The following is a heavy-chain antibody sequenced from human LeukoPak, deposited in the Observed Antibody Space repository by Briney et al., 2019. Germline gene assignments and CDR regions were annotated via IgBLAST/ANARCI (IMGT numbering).Heavy chain of an antibody. J-gene: IGHJ3*02. CDR3: ARRRKVPAPRAGDAFDI. D-gene: IGHD2-21*02. CDR1: DGSVNSDTYY. CDR2: IYSGGNT. V-gene: IGHV4-39*07. Sequence: SETLSLTCTVSDGSVNSDTYYWGWIRQPPGKGLEWIASIYSGGNTFYNPSLKSRVTISIDTSKNQFSLKLSSVTAADTAIYYCARRRKVPAPRAGDAFDIWGQGTVVTVSS.